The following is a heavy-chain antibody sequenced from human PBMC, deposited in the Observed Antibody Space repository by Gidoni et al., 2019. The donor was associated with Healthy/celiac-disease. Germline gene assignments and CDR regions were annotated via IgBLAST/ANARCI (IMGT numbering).Heavy chain of an antibody. CDR1: GFTFDDYA. CDR3: AKDIGPPLIHDYGGNSCDY. Sequence: EVQLVESGGGLVQPGRSLRLSCAASGFTFDDYAMHCVRQAPGKGLAWFSGISWNSGSIGYADSVKGRFTISRDNAKNSLYLQMNSLRAEDTALYYCAKDIGPPLIHDYGGNSCDYWGQGTLVTVSS. CDR2: ISWNSGSI. D-gene: IGHD4-17*01. V-gene: IGHV3-9*01. J-gene: IGHJ4*02.